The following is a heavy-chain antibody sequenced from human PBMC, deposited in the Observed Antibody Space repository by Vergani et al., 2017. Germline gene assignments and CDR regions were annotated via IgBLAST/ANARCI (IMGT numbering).Heavy chain of an antibody. CDR1: GFTFDDYA. CDR2: ISWNSGSI. D-gene: IGHD2-15*01. Sequence: VQLVESGGGLVKPGGSLRLSCAASGFTFDDYAMHWVRQAPGKGLEWVSGISWNSGSIGYADSVKGRFTISRDNAKNSLYLQMNSLRAEDTALYYCAKGGFSWELLFDYWGQGTLVTVSS. CDR3: AKGGFSWELLFDY. V-gene: IGHV3-9*01. J-gene: IGHJ4*02.